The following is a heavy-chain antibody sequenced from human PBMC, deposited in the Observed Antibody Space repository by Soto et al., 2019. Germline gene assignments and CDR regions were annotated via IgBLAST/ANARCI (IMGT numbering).Heavy chain of an antibody. V-gene: IGHV1-18*01. CDR1: GYTFTDYG. J-gene: IGHJ4*02. CDR2: INSYNGVT. D-gene: IGHD1-1*01. Sequence: QVQLVQSGAEVKKPGASVKVSCKASGYTFTDYGITWVRQAPGQGLQWMGWINSYNGVTNNAHSFQGRVSMTTDTSTSTAYLELSSLRSDDTDVYDWASDRYNRGSFDYWGQGSLVPVSS. CDR3: ASDRYNRGSFDY.